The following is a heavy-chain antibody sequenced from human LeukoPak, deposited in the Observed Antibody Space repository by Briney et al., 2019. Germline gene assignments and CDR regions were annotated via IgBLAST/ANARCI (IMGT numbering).Heavy chain of an antibody. CDR1: GYTFTSYY. CDR2: INPSGGGT. Sequence: SSVKVSCKASGYTFTSYYIHWVRQAPGQGREWMGIINPSGGGTTYAQKFQGRVTMTRDMTTTTVYMVLSSLRSEDTPVYSCAREMDIAAAANYFDYWGQGNLVTVSS. V-gene: IGHV1-46*01. J-gene: IGHJ4*02. D-gene: IGHD6-13*01. CDR3: AREMDIAAAANYFDY.